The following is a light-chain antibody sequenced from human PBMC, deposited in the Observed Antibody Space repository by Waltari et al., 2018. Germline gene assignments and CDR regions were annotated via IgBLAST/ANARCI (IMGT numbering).Light chain of an antibody. CDR1: SSDVGGYNY. CDR2: EVI. CDR3: SSFAGSTSNV. V-gene: IGLV2-8*01. Sequence: QSALTQPPSASGSPGQSVTISCTGTSSDVGGYNYVSWYQQHPGNAPKLLIYEVIKRPSGVPNRFSGSKAGNTASLTVSGLQAEDEADYYCSSFAGSTSNVFGIGTKVTVL. J-gene: IGLJ1*01.